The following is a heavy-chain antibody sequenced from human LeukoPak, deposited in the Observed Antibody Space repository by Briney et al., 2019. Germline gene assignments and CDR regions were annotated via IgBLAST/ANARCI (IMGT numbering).Heavy chain of an antibody. V-gene: IGHV4-59*01. CDR2: IYDSGST. CDR1: GGSISSWY. Sequence: SETLSLTCTVSGGSISSWYWSWIRQPPGKGLEWIGYIYDSGSTNYNPSLKTRVTISVDTSKNQFSLKLSSVTAADTAVYYCARETKLRGYSSGLGFNYWGQGTLVTVSS. CDR3: ARETKLRGYSSGLGFNY. J-gene: IGHJ4*02. D-gene: IGHD6-19*01.